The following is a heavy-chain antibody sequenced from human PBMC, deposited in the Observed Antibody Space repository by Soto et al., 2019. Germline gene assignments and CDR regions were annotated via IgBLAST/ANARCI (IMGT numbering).Heavy chain of an antibody. V-gene: IGHV3-30-3*01. CDR1: GFTFSSYA. Sequence: HPGGSLRLSCAASGFTFSSYAMHWVRQAPGKGLEWVAVISYDGSNKYYADSVKGRFTISRDNSKNTLYLQMNSLRAEDTAVYYCARDKRTRGYSYGYYYYYGMDVWGQGTTVTVSS. CDR3: ARDKRTRGYSYGYYYYYGMDV. D-gene: IGHD5-18*01. CDR2: ISYDGSNK. J-gene: IGHJ6*02.